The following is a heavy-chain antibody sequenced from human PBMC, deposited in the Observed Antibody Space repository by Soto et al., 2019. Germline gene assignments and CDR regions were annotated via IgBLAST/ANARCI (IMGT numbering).Heavy chain of an antibody. V-gene: IGHV3-74*01. CDR3: ARGATVADYYYYGMDV. D-gene: IGHD4-4*01. CDR2: INSDGSST. J-gene: IGHJ6*02. Sequence: GGSLRLSCAASGFTFSSYWMHWVRQAPGKGLVWVSRINSDGSSTSYADSVKGRFTISRDNAKNTLYLQMNSLRAEDTAVYYCARGATVADYYYYGMDVWGQGTTVTVSS. CDR1: GFTFSSYW.